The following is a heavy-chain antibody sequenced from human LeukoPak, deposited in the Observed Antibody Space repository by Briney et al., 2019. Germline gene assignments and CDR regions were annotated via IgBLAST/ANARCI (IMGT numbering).Heavy chain of an antibody. CDR3: AKDPVVYHGGSGWHYFDY. Sequence: GGSLRLSCAASGFTVSSNYMSWVRQAPGRGLEWVATIGGTGDRTYYADSVKGRFTISRDNSMDTLFLQMNSLKGEDTAVYYCAKDPVVYHGGSGWHYFDYWGQGTLVTVSS. V-gene: IGHV3-23*01. CDR2: IGGTGDRT. CDR1: GFTVSSNY. J-gene: IGHJ4*02. D-gene: IGHD6-19*01.